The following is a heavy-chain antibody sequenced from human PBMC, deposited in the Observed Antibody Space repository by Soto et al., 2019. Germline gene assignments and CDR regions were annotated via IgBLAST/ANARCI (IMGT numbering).Heavy chain of an antibody. J-gene: IGHJ1*01. Sequence: QAQLEQSGAEVKKPGASVKVSCKASGYVFTSYDIDWVRQAPGQGLEWLGWMNANTGETGYAQKFQGRVAMTRDRSMSTAYMALSSLTSDDTAVYYCARGNSSGKYNQLHSFFQLGGQGSLVSVSS. CDR1: GYVFTSYD. D-gene: IGHD3-22*01. V-gene: IGHV1-8*01. CDR3: ARGNSSGKYNQLHSFFQL. CDR2: MNANTGET.